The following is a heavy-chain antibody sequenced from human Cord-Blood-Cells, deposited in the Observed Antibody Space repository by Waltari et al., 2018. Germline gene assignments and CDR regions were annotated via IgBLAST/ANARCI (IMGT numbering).Heavy chain of an antibody. J-gene: IGHJ3*02. CDR3: ARSQANWGAFDI. Sequence: QVTLRESGPALVKPTQTLPLTCTFPGFSFSTSGMCVSWIRQPPGKALEWLALIDWDDDKYYSTSLKTRLTISKDTSKNQVVLTMTNMDPVDTATYYCARSQANWGAFDIWGQGTMVTVSS. CDR1: GFSFSTSGMC. V-gene: IGHV2-70*01. CDR2: IDWDDDK. D-gene: IGHD7-27*01.